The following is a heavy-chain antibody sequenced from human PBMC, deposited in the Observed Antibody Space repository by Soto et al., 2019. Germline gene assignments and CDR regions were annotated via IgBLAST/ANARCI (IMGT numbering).Heavy chain of an antibody. Sequence: SETLSLTCTVSGGSISSGDYYWSWIRQPPGKGLEWIGYIYYSGSTYYNPSLKSRVTISVDTSKNQFSLKLSSVTAADTAVYYCARQPLRLNYGMDVWGQGTTVTVSS. CDR1: GGSISSGDYY. D-gene: IGHD2-8*01. J-gene: IGHJ6*02. CDR3: ARQPLRLNYGMDV. CDR2: IYYSGST. V-gene: IGHV4-30-4*01.